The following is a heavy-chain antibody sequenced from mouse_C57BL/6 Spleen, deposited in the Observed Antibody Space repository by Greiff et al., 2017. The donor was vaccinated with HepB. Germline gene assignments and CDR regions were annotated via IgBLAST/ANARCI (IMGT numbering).Heavy chain of an antibody. Sequence: EVQLQQSGTVLARPGASVKMSCKTSGYTFTSYWMHWVKQRPGQGLEWIGAIYPGNSDTSYNQKFKGKAKLTAVTSASTAYMELSSLTNEDSAVYYCTNLYYDYDGGVLDYWGQGTSVTVSS. D-gene: IGHD2-4*01. CDR1: GYTFTSYW. CDR3: TNLYYDYDGGVLDY. V-gene: IGHV1-5*01. J-gene: IGHJ4*01. CDR2: IYPGNSDT.